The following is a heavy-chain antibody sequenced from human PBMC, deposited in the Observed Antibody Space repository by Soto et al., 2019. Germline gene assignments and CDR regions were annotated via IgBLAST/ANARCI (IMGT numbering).Heavy chain of an antibody. D-gene: IGHD2-21*02. Sequence: QVQLVQSGAEVKKPGSSVKVSCKAAGGTFSSYAISWVRQAPGQGLEWMGGIIPIFGTANYVQTFQGRVTVTADESTSTAYMELRSLRSLYTDVYYCASSSGYCGGACYDAYYYYGMDVWGQGTTVTVSS. CDR3: ASSSGYCGGACYDAYYYYGMDV. CDR1: GGTFSSYA. J-gene: IGHJ6*02. CDR2: IIPIFGTA. V-gene: IGHV1-69*01.